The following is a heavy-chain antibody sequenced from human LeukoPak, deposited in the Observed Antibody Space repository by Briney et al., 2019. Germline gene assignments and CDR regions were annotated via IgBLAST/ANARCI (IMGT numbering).Heavy chain of an antibody. D-gene: IGHD3-3*01. J-gene: IGHJ5*02. V-gene: IGHV3-23*01. CDR1: GFTFRSYA. CDR3: AKGGAYYDFSFDP. Sequence: GGSLRLSCAASGFTFRSYAMSWVRQASGKGLEWVSTINGNGGATYYADSVRGRFTISRDNSKNTLYLQVNSLRAEDTAVYYCAKGGAYYDFSFDPWGRGTLVTVSS. CDR2: INGNGGAT.